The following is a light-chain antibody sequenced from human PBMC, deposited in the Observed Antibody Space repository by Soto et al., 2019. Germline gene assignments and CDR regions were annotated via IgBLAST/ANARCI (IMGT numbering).Light chain of an antibody. V-gene: IGKV3-20*01. Sequence: EIVLTQSPGTLSLSPGERATLSCRASQSVGSSFLAWYQQKPGQAPRLLIYGASSRATGIPDRFSGSGSGTDFTLTISTLEPEDSAVYYCQQYGSSPMYTLGQGSKLEIK. CDR2: GAS. CDR3: QQYGSSPMYT. CDR1: QSVGSSF. J-gene: IGKJ2*01.